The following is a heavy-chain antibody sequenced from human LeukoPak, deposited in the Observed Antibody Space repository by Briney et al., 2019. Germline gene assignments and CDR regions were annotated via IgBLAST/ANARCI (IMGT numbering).Heavy chain of an antibody. CDR2: ISSSSSYI. Sequence: GGSLRLSCAASGFTFSSYSMNWVGQAPGKWLEWVSSISSSSSYIYYADSVKGRFTISRDNAKNSLYLQMNSLRAEDTAVYYCARESTEIVLMVYAEEEGFDYWGQGTLVTVSS. D-gene: IGHD2-8*01. J-gene: IGHJ4*02. V-gene: IGHV3-21*01. CDR3: ARESTEIVLMVYAEEEGFDY. CDR1: GFTFSSYS.